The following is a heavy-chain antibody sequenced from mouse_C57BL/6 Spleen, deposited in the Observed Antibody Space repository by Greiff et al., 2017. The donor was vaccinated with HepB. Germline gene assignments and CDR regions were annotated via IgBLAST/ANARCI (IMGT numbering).Heavy chain of an antibody. D-gene: IGHD1-2*01. V-gene: IGHV1-53*01. CDR3: ARPGGFNGYFDY. CDR2: INPSNGGT. J-gene: IGHJ2*01. CDR1: GYTFTSYW. Sequence: QVQLQQSGPELVKPGASVKLSCKASGYTFTSYWMHWVKQRPGQGLEWIGNINPSNGGTNYNEKFKSKATLTVDKSSSTAYMQLSSLTSEDSAVYYCARPGGFNGYFDYWGQGTTLTVSS.